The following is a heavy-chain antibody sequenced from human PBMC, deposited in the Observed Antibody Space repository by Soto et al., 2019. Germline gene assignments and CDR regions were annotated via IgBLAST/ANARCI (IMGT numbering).Heavy chain of an antibody. Sequence: QVQLVQSGVEVKKPGSSVKVSCKASGGTLNSYAIDWVRQAPGQGLEWMGGIIPIFGNTYYAQRLQGRVKRTADESTRTAYMELSTLTSEDTAVYYCARGTGTGSEYNFYYYGMDVWGQGTTVIVSS. V-gene: IGHV1-69*12. CDR2: IIPIFGNT. J-gene: IGHJ6*02. CDR3: ARGTGTGSEYNFYYYGMDV. CDR1: GGTLNSYA. D-gene: IGHD1-1*01.